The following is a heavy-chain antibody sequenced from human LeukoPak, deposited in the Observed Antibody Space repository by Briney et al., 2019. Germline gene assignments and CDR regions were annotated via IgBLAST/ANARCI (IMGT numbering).Heavy chain of an antibody. CDR3: ARGGYSGTYYFDY. CDR1: GFSFSSYS. CDR2: ISSSSEYI. J-gene: IGHJ4*02. V-gene: IGHV3-21*01. Sequence: KAGGSLRLSCAASGFSFSSYSMNWVRQAPGKGLEWVSSISSSSEYIYYADSVKGRFTISRDNAENSVYLQMNSLTAEDTAVYYCARGGYSGTYYFDYWGQGTLVTVSS. D-gene: IGHD1-26*01.